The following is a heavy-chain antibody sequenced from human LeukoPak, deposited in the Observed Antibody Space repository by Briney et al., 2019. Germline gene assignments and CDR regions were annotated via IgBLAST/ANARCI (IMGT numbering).Heavy chain of an antibody. CDR1: GFTFSRAW. V-gene: IGHV3-7*01. D-gene: IGHD5-24*01. J-gene: IGHJ4*02. CDR2: IKEDGSED. Sequence: PGGSLRLSCAAFGFTFSRAWMSWVRQAPGKGLEWVANIKEDGSEDYYADSVKGRFAISKDNAKNSLYLQMNNLRAEDTAMYYCARDADGYEDWGQGTLAIVSS. CDR3: ARDADGYED.